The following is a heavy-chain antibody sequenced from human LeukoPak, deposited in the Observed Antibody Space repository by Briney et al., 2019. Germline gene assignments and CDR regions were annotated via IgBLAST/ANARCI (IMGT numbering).Heavy chain of an antibody. Sequence: GGSLRLSCAASGFTFSSYWKSWVRQAPGKGLEWVANIKQDGSEKYYVDSVKGRFTISRDNAKNSLYLQMNSLRAEDTAVYYCAREDLVTMSVYWGQGTLVTVSS. V-gene: IGHV3-7*01. D-gene: IGHD3-22*01. CDR3: AREDLVTMSVY. CDR2: IKQDGSEK. CDR1: GFTFSSYW. J-gene: IGHJ4*02.